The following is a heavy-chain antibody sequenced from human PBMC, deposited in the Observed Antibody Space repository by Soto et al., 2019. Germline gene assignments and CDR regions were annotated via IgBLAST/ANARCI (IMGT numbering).Heavy chain of an antibody. J-gene: IGHJ4*02. V-gene: IGHV3-9*01. CDR3: AKDMIAVGSYYFDY. Sequence: EVQLVESGGGLVQPGRSLRLSCAASGFTFDDYAMHWVRQAPGKGLEWVSGISWNSGSIGYADSVKGRFTISRDKAKKSLYLEKKSLRAEDTALYYRAKDMIAVGSYYFDYWGQGTLVTVSS. CDR2: ISWNSGSI. CDR1: GFTFDDYA. D-gene: IGHD6-19*01.